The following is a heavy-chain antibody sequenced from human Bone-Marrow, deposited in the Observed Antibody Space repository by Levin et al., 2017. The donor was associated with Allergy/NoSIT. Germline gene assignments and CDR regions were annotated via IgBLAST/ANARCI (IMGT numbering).Heavy chain of an antibody. J-gene: IGHJ4*02. V-gene: IGHV3-53*01. D-gene: IGHD6-13*01. CDR1: GFTVSTNY. CDR2: IYSGGST. Sequence: LSLTCAASGFTVSTNYMSWVRQAPGKGLECVSVIYSGGSTYYADSVRGRFTISRDNSKNTLYLQMNSLRAEDTAVYYCARASIAAAGYYFDYWGQGTLVTVSS. CDR3: ARASIAAAGYYFDY.